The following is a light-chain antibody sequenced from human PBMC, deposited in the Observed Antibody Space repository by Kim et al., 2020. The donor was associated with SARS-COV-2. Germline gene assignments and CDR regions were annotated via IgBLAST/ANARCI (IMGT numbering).Light chain of an antibody. CDR1: SSDVGGYNY. V-gene: IGLV2-8*01. Sequence: QSALTQPPSASGSPGQSVTISCTGTSSDVGGYNYVSWYQQHPGNAPKLMLYEVSKRPSGVPDRFSGSKSGNTASLTVSGLQAEDEADYYCSSYAGSNNWVFGGGTKLTVL. CDR3: SSYAGSNNWV. CDR2: EVS. J-gene: IGLJ3*02.